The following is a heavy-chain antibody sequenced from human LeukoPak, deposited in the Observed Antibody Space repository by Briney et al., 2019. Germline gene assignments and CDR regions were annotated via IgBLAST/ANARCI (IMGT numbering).Heavy chain of an antibody. CDR2: ISGSGGST. D-gene: IGHD1-20*01. CDR3: AKDRVGDNWNDEFDY. J-gene: IGHJ4*02. CDR1: GFTFSSYA. Sequence: QPGGSLRLSCAASGFTFSSYAMSWVRQAPGKGLEWVSAISGSGGSTYYADSVKGRFTISRDNSKNTLYLQMSSLRAEDTAVYYCAKDRVGDNWNDEFDYWGQGTLVTVSS. V-gene: IGHV3-23*01.